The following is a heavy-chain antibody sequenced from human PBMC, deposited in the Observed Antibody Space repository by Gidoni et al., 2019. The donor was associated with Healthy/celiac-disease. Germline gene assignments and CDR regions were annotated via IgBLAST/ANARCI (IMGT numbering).Heavy chain of an antibody. D-gene: IGHD5-18*01. Sequence: QLQLQESGPVLVKPSETLSLTCTVSGVSLSSSSHYWCWIRQPPGTGLEWIGSIYYSGISYYNPSLKSRVTISVDTSKNQFSLKLSSVTATDTAVYYCASHLQLWSGIDVWGQGTLVTGSS. CDR2: IYYSGIS. V-gene: IGHV4-39*01. CDR3: ASHLQLWSGIDV. J-gene: IGHJ4*02. CDR1: GVSLSSSSHY.